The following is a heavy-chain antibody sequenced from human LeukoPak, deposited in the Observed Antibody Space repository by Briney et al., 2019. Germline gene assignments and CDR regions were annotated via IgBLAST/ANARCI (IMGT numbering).Heavy chain of an antibody. CDR2: IIPIFGTA. Sequence: GASGKISCNASGRTFSSYAISWVRNAPGQGLEWMGGIIPIFGTANYAQKFQGRVTITADKSTSTAYMELSSLRSEDTAVYYCARGSLGAQLRFFDMDVWGKGTTVTVSS. J-gene: IGHJ6*04. CDR3: ARGSLGAQLRFFDMDV. CDR1: GRTFSSYA. D-gene: IGHD3-3*01. V-gene: IGHV1-69*06.